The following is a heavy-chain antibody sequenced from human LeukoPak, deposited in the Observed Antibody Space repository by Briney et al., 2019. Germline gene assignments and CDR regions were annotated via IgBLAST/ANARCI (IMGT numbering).Heavy chain of an antibody. V-gene: IGHV1-2*02. J-gene: IGHJ1*01. CDR3: AREGTGEYSSSSEYFQH. Sequence: GASVKVSCKASGYTFTGYYMHWVRQAPGQGLEWMGWINPNSGGTNYAQKFQGRVTMTRDTSISTAYMELSRLRSDDTAVYYCAREGTGEYSSSSEYFQHWGQGTLATVSS. D-gene: IGHD6-6*01. CDR2: INPNSGGT. CDR1: GYTFTGYY.